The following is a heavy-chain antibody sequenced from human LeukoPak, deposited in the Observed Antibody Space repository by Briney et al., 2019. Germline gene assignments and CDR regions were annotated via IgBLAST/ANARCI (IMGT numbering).Heavy chain of an antibody. V-gene: IGHV3-15*01. D-gene: IGHD1-1*01. CDR1: GFTFSNAW. CDR3: TTIWNDGRTQDPYNYFDY. Sequence: GGSLRLSCAASGFTFSNAWMSWVRQAPGKGLEGVGRIKSKTDGGTTDYAAPVKGRFTISRDDSKNTLYLQMNSLKTEDTAVYYCTTIWNDGRTQDPYNYFDYWGQGTLVTVSS. J-gene: IGHJ4*02. CDR2: IKSKTDGGTT.